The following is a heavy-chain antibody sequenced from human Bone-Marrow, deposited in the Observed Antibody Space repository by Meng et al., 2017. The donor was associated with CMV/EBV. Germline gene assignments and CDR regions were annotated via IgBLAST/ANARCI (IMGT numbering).Heavy chain of an antibody. J-gene: IGHJ4*02. V-gene: IGHV2-5*02. D-gene: IGHD6-19*01. CDR3: AHPRGWAFDY. CDR2: IYWDDDK. CDR1: GFLSITRGVG. Sequence: QVTCQVLAPPVPNPTLTLTLTVTFSGFLSITRGVGVGGIRQPPGKALEWLALIYWDDDKRYSPSRKSRLTIAKDTSKIQVVRTMTNMYPGDTATYYCAHPRGWAFDYWGQGTLVTVSS.